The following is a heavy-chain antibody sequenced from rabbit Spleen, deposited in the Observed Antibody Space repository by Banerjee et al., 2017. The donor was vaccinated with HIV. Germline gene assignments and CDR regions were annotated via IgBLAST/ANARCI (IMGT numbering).Heavy chain of an antibody. J-gene: IGHJ4*01. CDR2: IDTGSSGFT. CDR3: ARDLVAVIGWNFNL. D-gene: IGHD1-1*01. Sequence: QSVEESGGDLVKPGGTLTLTCTVSGVSFSGNSYMFWVRQAPGKGLEWIACIDTGSSGFTYFATWAKGRFTCSKTSSTTVTLQMTRLTAADTATYFCARDLVAVIGWNFNLWGPGPSSPS. CDR1: GVSFSGNSY. V-gene: IGHV1S40*01.